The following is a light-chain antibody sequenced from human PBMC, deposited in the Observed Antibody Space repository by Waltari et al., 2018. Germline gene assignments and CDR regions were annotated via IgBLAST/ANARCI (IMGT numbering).Light chain of an antibody. CDR2: SND. Sequence: SILTQPPSASGTPGQRVTIPCSGSTSHIGKNTVNWYQQVPGMAPKLLLFSNDQRPSGVPDRFSGSKSGTSASLAISGLQSEDEADFYCATWDDNLDMLLFGGGTKLTVL. CDR1: TSHIGKNT. J-gene: IGLJ3*02. V-gene: IGLV1-44*01. CDR3: ATWDDNLDMLL.